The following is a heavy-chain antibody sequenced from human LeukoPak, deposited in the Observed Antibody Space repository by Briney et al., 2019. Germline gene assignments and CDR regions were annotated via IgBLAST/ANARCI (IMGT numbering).Heavy chain of an antibody. D-gene: IGHD2-2*03. V-gene: IGHV3-23*01. CDR2: ISGSGANT. CDR1: GFTSNTYA. J-gene: IGHJ4*02. CDR3: AKDLDIVVVPAASTYDY. Sequence: PGGSLRLSCAASGFTSNTYAMSWVRQAPGKGLEWVSAISGSGANTYYADSVKGRFTISRDNSKNTLYLQMNSLRAEDTAVYYCAKDLDIVVVPAASTYDYWGQGTLVTVSS.